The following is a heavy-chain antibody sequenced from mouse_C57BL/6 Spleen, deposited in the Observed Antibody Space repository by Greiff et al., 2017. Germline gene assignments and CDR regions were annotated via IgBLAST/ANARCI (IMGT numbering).Heavy chain of an antibody. CDR1: GFNIKDDY. D-gene: IGHD2-2*01. Sequence: EVKLVESGAELVRPGASVKLSCTASGFNIKDDYMHWVKQRPEQGLEWIGWIDPENGDTEYASKFQGKATITADTSSNTAYLQLSSLTSEDTAVYYCTAVTTPFDYWGQGTTLTVSS. CDR3: TAVTTPFDY. CDR2: IDPENGDT. J-gene: IGHJ2*01. V-gene: IGHV14-4*01.